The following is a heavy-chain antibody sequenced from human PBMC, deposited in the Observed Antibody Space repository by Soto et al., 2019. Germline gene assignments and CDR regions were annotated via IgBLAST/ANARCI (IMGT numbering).Heavy chain of an antibody. V-gene: IGHV4-39*01. D-gene: IGHD6-13*01. Sequence: QLQLQESGPGLVKPSETLTLTCTVSGGSISSSDHYWAWIRQPPGKGLEWLATIYYSGSIYYSPPLKSRATISVDTSKNQISLNLTSVTAADTALYYCARHRINRGSWYWVDPWGQGTLVTVSS. CDR2: IYYSGSI. CDR3: ARHRINRGSWYWVDP. J-gene: IGHJ5*02. CDR1: GGSISSSDHY.